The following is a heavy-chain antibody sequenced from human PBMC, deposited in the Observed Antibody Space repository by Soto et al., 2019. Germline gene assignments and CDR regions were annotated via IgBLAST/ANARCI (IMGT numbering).Heavy chain of an antibody. V-gene: IGHV4-61*01. J-gene: IGHJ4*02. CDR2: IYYSGST. D-gene: IGHD4-17*01. CDR1: GGSVSSGSYY. CDR3: AREGNGDSNY. Sequence: ASETLSLTCTVSGGSVSSGSYYWSWIRQPPGKGLEWIGYIYYSGSTNYNPSLKSRVTISVDTSKNQFSLKLSSVTAADTAVYYCAREGNGDSNYWGQGTLVTVSS.